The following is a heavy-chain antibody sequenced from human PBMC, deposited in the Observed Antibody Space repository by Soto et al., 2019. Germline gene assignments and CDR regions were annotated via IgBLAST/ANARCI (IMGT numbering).Heavy chain of an antibody. Sequence: SATLSLTCAVASVSISSSSLWRVVREPRGKVLEWIGEFYHSGSTNYNPSVKSRVTISGDKSKNQFSLNLSSVTAADTAVYYCVRDSAECSGGSCYSGFDYWGQGTLVTSPQ. V-gene: IGHV4-4*02. CDR3: VRDSAECSGGSCYSGFDY. CDR1: SVSISSSSL. CDR2: FYHSGST. D-gene: IGHD2-15*01. J-gene: IGHJ4*02.